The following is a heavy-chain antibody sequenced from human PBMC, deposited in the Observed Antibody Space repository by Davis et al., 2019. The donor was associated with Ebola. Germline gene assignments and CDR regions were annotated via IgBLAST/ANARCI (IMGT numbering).Heavy chain of an antibody. D-gene: IGHD3-9*01. CDR3: VHRFLTTTIDYGMDV. CDR2: IYWDDDK. J-gene: IGHJ6*02. Sequence: SGPTLVKPTQTLTLTCTFSGFSLSTIGVGVGWIRQPPGKALEWLALIYWDDDKRYSPSLKSRLTITKDTSKNQVVLTMTHMDPVDTATYYCVHRFLTTTIDYGMDVWGQGTTVTVSS. CDR1: GFSLSTIGVG. V-gene: IGHV2-5*02.